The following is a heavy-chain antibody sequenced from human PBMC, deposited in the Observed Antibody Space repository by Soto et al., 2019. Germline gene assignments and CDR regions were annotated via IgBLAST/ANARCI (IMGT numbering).Heavy chain of an antibody. CDR2: TKSKTDGGTT. Sequence: GGSLRLSCAASGFTFSNAWMSWVRQAPGTGLEWVGRTKSKTDGGTTDYAAPVKGRFTISRDDSKNTLYLQMNSLKTEDTAVYYCTTDARSMVRGVIITGPDYWGQGTLVTVSS. D-gene: IGHD3-10*01. J-gene: IGHJ4*02. CDR3: TTDARSMVRGVIITGPDY. CDR1: GFTFSNAW. V-gene: IGHV3-15*01.